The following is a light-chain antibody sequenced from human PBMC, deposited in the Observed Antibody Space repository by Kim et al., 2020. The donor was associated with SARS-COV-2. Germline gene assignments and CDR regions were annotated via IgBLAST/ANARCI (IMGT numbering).Light chain of an antibody. CDR1: QSVSSN. CDR3: QQYHNWPRA. Sequence: EIVMTQSPATLSVSPGERATLSCRASQSVSSNLAWYQHKPGQAPRLLISGASTRATAIPARFSGSGSGTEFTLTISSLQSEDFAVYYCQQYHNWPRAFGQGTKVDI. CDR2: GAS. V-gene: IGKV3-15*01. J-gene: IGKJ1*01.